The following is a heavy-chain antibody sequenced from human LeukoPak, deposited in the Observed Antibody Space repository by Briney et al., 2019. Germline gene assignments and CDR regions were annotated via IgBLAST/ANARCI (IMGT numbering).Heavy chain of an antibody. V-gene: IGHV3-30*04. Sequence: QAGGSLRLSCAASGFTFSNYAMERVRQAPGKGLEWVALISYDGKHKYYADSMKGRFTISRDNSKNTLYLQMNSLRAEDTAVYYCAREDDDSNGIDVWGHGTTVTVSS. CDR3: AREDDDSNGIDV. CDR2: ISYDGKHK. J-gene: IGHJ6*02. D-gene: IGHD4-11*01. CDR1: GFTFSNYA.